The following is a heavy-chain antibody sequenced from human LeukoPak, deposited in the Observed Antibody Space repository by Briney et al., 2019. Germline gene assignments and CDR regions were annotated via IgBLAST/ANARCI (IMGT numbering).Heavy chain of an antibody. CDR3: ARHYCSSTSCYTSWWFDP. Sequence: SETLSLTCAAYGGSFSGYYWSWIRQPPGKGLEWIGEINHSGSTNYNPSLKSRVTISVDTSKNQFSLKLSSVTAADTAVYYCARHYCSSTSCYTSWWFDPWGQGTLVTVSS. D-gene: IGHD2-2*02. V-gene: IGHV4-34*01. CDR2: INHSGST. CDR1: GGSFSGYY. J-gene: IGHJ5*02.